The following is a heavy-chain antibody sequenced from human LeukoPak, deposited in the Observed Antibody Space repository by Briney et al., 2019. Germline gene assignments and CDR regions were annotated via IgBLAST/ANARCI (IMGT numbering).Heavy chain of an antibody. Sequence: GASVKVSCKASGYTFTSYGISWVRQAPGQGLEWMGWISAYNGNTNYAQKLQGRVTMTTDISTSTAYMELRSLRSDDTAVYYCARAIQRYFDWSHMGQFDYWGQGTLVTVSS. CDR1: GYTFTSYG. J-gene: IGHJ4*02. V-gene: IGHV1-18*01. CDR3: ARAIQRYFDWSHMGQFDY. CDR2: ISAYNGNT. D-gene: IGHD3-9*01.